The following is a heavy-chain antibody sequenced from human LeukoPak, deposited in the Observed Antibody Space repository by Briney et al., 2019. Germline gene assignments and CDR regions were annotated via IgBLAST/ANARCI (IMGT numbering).Heavy chain of an antibody. J-gene: IGHJ5*02. Sequence: ASVKVSCKASGYTSTTYYIHWVRQATGQGLEWMGWMNPNSGNTGYAQKFQGRVTITRSTSISTAYMELSSLRSEDTAVYYCARGQLRFLEWLSTLENWFDPWGQGTLVTVSS. CDR1: GYTSTTYY. CDR3: ARGQLRFLEWLSTLENWFDP. V-gene: IGHV1-8*01. CDR2: MNPNSGNT. D-gene: IGHD3-3*01.